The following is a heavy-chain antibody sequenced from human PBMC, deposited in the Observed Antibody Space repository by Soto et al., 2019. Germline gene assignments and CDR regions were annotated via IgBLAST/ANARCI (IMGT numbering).Heavy chain of an antibody. CDR1: GGSFSGYY. V-gene: IGHV4-34*01. CDR3: ATLRKAYYYYGLDV. J-gene: IGHJ6*02. CDR2: INHSGST. Sequence: PSETLSLTCAVYGGSFSGYYWSWIRQPPGKGLEWIGEINHSGSTNYNPSLKSRVAISADKSKNRFSLKLTSVTAADTAVYYCATLRKAYYYYGLDVWGQGTTVTVS.